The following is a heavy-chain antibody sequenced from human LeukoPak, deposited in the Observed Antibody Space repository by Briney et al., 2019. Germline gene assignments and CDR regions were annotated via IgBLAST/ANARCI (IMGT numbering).Heavy chain of an antibody. V-gene: IGHV5-51*01. Sequence: GESLQISCQGSGYSFTSYWIGWVRQMPGKGLEWMGIIYPGDSDTRYSPSFQGQVTISADKSISTAYLQWSSLKASDTAMYYCARRRYSYGYHFFDYWGQGTLVTVSS. J-gene: IGHJ4*02. CDR3: ARRRYSYGYHFFDY. CDR1: GYSFTSYW. D-gene: IGHD5-18*01. CDR2: IYPGDSDT.